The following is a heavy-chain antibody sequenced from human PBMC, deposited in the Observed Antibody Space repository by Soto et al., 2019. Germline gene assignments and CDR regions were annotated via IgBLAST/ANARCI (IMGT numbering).Heavy chain of an antibody. Sequence: QVQLVQSGAELKKPGASVKVACKASGYTFTNYFMHWVRQAPGQGLEWMGIINPSGGSTTYAQKFQGRVRMTRHTSTSTVYMELSSLRSEDTAVSYCARELEGFDYWGQGTLVTVSS. CDR3: ARELEGFDY. J-gene: IGHJ4*02. CDR2: INPSGGST. V-gene: IGHV1-46*01. CDR1: GYTFTNYF.